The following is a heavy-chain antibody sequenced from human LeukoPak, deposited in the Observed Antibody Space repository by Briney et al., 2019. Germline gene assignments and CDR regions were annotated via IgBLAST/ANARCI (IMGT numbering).Heavy chain of an antibody. V-gene: IGHV4-61*01. CDR1: GGSVSSGSYY. D-gene: IGHD3-22*01. Sequence: SETLPLTCTVSGGSVSSGSYYWSWIRQPPGKGLEWIGYIYYSGNTNYNPSLKSRVTISLDTSKNQFSLKLSSVTAADTAVYYCGGDGDSSGNFDYWGPGTLGPVSS. CDR3: GGDGDSSGNFDY. CDR2: IYYSGNT. J-gene: IGHJ4*02.